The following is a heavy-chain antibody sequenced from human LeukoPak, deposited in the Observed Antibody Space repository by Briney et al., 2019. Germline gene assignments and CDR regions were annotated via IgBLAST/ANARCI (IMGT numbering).Heavy chain of an antibody. CDR3: ARRRYSGSAQHLDN. Sequence: GGSLSVSCLVTGFSFSSYTMNWVSPAARKGLEWVAYIKQEGREKYYVGSVKGRFTLSRHNAKHSLYLQTNGLRATHTAVYFCARRRYSGSAQHLDNWGWGTLVTVSS. CDR1: GFSFSSYT. J-gene: IGHJ4*02. V-gene: IGHV3-7*01. D-gene: IGHD1-26*01. CDR2: IKQEGREK.